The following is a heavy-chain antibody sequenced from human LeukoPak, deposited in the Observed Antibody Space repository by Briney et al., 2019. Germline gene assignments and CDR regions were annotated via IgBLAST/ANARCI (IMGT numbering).Heavy chain of an antibody. J-gene: IGHJ3*02. V-gene: IGHV4-59*01. CDR2: IYYSGTT. D-gene: IGHD3-22*01. CDR3: ARLTNYYDSSGYNHAQAFHI. CDR1: GGSISSDY. Sequence: SETLSLTCTVSGGSISSDYWSWIRQPPGKGLEWIGYIYYSGTTNYNPSLKSRVTISVNTSKNQFSLKLSSVTAADTAVYYCARLTNYYDSSGYNHAQAFHIWGQGTMVTVSS.